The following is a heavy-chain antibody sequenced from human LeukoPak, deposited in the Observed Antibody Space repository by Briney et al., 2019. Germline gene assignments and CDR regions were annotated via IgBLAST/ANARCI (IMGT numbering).Heavy chain of an antibody. CDR2: IYPGDSDT. V-gene: IGHV5-51*01. CDR3: ARQSPDSSGQFDY. J-gene: IGHJ4*02. Sequence: GESLKISCKGSGYSFTSYWIGWVRQMPGKGLEWMGIIYPGDSDTRYSPSFQGQVTIPADKSISTAYLQWSSLKASDTAMYYCARQSPDSSGQFDYWGQGTLVTVSS. D-gene: IGHD3-22*01. CDR1: GYSFTSYW.